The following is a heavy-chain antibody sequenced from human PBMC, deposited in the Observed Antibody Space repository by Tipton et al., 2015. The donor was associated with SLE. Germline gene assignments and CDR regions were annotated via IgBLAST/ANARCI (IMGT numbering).Heavy chain of an antibody. V-gene: IGHV4-39*07. CDR1: GGSISTSIY. CDR3: AREFLNPVTTVHYYFDL. J-gene: IGHJ2*01. CDR2: RYFNGST. Sequence: TLSLTCTVSGGSISTSIYWGWIRQPPGKGLELFGIRYFNGSTYYSPSLKSRVTMSVDTSKNHFSLKLISVTAADTAVYYCAREFLNPVTTVHYYFDLWGRGTLVTVSS. D-gene: IGHD4-11*01.